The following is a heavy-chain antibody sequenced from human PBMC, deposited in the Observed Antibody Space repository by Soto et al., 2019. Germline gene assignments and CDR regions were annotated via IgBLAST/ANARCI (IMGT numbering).Heavy chain of an antibody. V-gene: IGHV2-5*02. CDR2: IYWDDDK. CDR1: GFSLTSGVG. J-gene: IGHJ4*02. CDR3: AHIDPEIVTVGGHGGFDY. Sequence: QITLKESGPTLVRPPQTLTLTCTFSGFSLTSGVGVGWIRQPPGKALEWLALIYWDDDKRYSPSLKNRLTITKDTSKNQVVLTMPNVVPVDTATYFCAHIDPEIVTVGGHGGFDYWGQGTLVTVSS. D-gene: IGHD5-12*01.